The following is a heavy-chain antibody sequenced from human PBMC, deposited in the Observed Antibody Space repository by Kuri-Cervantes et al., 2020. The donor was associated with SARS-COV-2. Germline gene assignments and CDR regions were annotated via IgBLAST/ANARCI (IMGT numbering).Heavy chain of an antibody. J-gene: IGHJ4*02. CDR1: GXXXSDYA. D-gene: IGHD6-19*01. V-gene: IGHV3-30*14. CDR3: AXXAXRADISXXKRPFDY. Sequence: GGSLRXXXEASGXXXSDYAMDWVRQAPGKGVEWXAILSXDGRXTXFADSVKGRXTVSRXNSKNVVXXQMXSLXXXKTAEXFCAXXAXRADISXXKRPFDYWGQGALVTVSS. CDR2: LSXDGRXT.